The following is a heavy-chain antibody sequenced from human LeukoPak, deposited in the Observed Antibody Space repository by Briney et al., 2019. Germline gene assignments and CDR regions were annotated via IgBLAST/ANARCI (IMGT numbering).Heavy chain of an antibody. CDR2: IYYSGST. J-gene: IGHJ4*02. D-gene: IGHD1-26*01. Sequence: SETLSLTCTVSGGSISSYYWSWIRQPPGKGLEWIGYIYYSGSTNYNPSLKSRATISLDTSKNQFSLKLSSVTAADTAVYYCARAGLVWGAHDVDYWGQGARVTVSS. CDR3: ARAGLVWGAHDVDY. CDR1: GGSISSYY. V-gene: IGHV4-59*01.